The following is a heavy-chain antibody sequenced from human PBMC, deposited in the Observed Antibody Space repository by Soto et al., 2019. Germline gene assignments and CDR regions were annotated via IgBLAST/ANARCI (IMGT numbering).Heavy chain of an antibody. CDR1: GYTFTSYD. CDR3: ARGWLRDGSGSPRRRDHNWFDH. V-gene: IGHV1-8*01. J-gene: IGHJ5*02. Sequence: QVQLVQSGAEVKKPGASVKVSCKASGYTFTSYDINWVRQATGQGLEWMGWMNPNSGNTGYAQKFQGRVTMTRNTSISTAYMELSSLRSEDTAVYYCARGWLRDGSGSPRRRDHNWFDHWGQGTLVTVSS. CDR2: MNPNSGNT. D-gene: IGHD3-10*01.